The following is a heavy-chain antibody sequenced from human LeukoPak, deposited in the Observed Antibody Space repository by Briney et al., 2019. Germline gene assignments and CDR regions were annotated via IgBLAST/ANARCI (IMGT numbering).Heavy chain of an antibody. D-gene: IGHD3-22*01. V-gene: IGHV1-18*01. CDR2: ISAYNGNT. Sequence: ASVKVSCKASGYTFTSYDISWVRQAPGQGLEWMGWISAYNGNTNYAQKLQGRVTMTTDTSTSTAYMELRSLRSDDTAVYYCARLYGSSGLYYFDYWGQGTLVTVSS. CDR3: ARLYGSSGLYYFDY. CDR1: GYTFTSYD. J-gene: IGHJ4*02.